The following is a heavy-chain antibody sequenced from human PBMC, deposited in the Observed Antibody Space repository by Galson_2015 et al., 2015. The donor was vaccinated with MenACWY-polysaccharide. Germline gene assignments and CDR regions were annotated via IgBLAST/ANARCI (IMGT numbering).Heavy chain of an antibody. J-gene: IGHJ4*02. CDR1: GFTFSSSW. V-gene: IGHV3-7*01. D-gene: IGHD1-14*01. Sequence: SLRLSCAASGFTFSSSWMTWVRQAPGKGLEWVAKIKEDGSKVYYVDSVKGRFTISRDNAKNLLYLQMNSPRAEDTAVYYCARYGNLGYWGQGTQVTVSS. CDR3: ARYGNLGY. CDR2: IKEDGSKV.